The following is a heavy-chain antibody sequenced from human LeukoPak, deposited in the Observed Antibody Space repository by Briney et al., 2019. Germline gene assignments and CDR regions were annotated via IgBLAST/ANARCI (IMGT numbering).Heavy chain of an antibody. CDR2: ITAYNGHT. Sequence: ASVKVSCQASGYTFTNYVVSWVRQAPGQGLEWMGCITAYNGHTNYAQKLQGRVTMTTDTSPNTAYMELRSLRSDDTAVYYCALVALVTTPSNYCSYYMDVWGKGTTVTVSS. J-gene: IGHJ6*03. V-gene: IGHV1-18*01. D-gene: IGHD4-17*01. CDR1: GYTFTNYV. CDR3: ALVALVTTPSNYCSYYMDV.